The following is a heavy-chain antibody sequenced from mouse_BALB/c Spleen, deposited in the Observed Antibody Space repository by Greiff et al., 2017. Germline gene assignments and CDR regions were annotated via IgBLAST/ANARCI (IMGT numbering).Heavy chain of an antibody. D-gene: IGHD1-1*01. CDR3: ARFTTVVATDYFDY. J-gene: IGHJ2*01. V-gene: IGHV1S126*01. CDR1: GYSFTSYW. Sequence: VQLQQSGPQLVRPGASVKISCKASGYSFTSYWMHWVKQRPGQGLEWIGMIDPSDSETRLNQKFKDKATLTVDKSSSTAYMQLSSPTSEDSAVYYCARFTTVVATDYFDYWGQGTTLTVSS. CDR2: IDPSDSET.